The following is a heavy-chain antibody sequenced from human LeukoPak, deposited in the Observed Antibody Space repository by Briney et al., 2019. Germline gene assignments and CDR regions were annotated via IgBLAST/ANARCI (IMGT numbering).Heavy chain of an antibody. CDR2: IYYSGST. J-gene: IGHJ4*02. V-gene: IGHV4-59*01. D-gene: IGHD2-15*01. CDR3: ARFKVVAATGYDY. CDR1: GGSISSYY. Sequence: PSETLCLTCTVSGGSISSYYWSWVRQPPGKGLEWIGYIYYSGSTNYNPSLKSRVTISVDTSKNQFSLKLSSVTAADTAVYYCARFKVVAATGYDYWGQGTLVTVSS.